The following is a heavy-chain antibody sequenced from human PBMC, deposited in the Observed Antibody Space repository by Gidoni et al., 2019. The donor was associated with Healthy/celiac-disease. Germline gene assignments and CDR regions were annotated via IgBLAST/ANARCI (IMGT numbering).Heavy chain of an antibody. V-gene: IGHV3-15*01. CDR2: IYSKTDGGTI. CDR3: IRGGNQPDAH. J-gene: IGHJ4*02. Sequence: EVQLVESGGGLVKPGGFLRLSCAGSGFTFSNAWMGWVRQAPGKGLEWVGRIYSKTDGGTIEYAAPVKGRFTISRDDSKNTLYLQMSSLKTEDTAVYYCIRGGNQPDAHWGQGTLVTVSS. CDR1: GFTFSNAW. D-gene: IGHD2-2*01.